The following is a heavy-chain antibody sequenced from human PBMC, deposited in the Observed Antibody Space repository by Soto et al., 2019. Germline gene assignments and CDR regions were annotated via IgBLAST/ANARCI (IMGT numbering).Heavy chain of an antibody. CDR3: ARDDSFYGEPGYGMNV. Sequence: QVQLQESGPGLVEASQTLSLTCTVSGATISSGGFYWSWIRQRPGKGLEWIGHIYYTGTTSYNPSLNSRVTISLDMSSNQSSLKLRSVTAADTAKYFCARDDSFYGEPGYGMNVWGQGTTVTVSS. CDR1: GATISSGGFY. D-gene: IGHD4-17*01. V-gene: IGHV4-31*03. CDR2: IYYTGTT. J-gene: IGHJ6*02.